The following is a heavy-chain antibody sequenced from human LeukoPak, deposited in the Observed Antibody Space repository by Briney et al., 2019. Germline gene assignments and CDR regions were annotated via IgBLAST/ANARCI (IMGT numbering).Heavy chain of an antibody. Sequence: PSETLSLTCTVSGGSISSYYWSWIRQPPGKGLEWVGYIYYSGSTNYNPSLKSRVTISVDTSKNQFSLKLSSVTAADTAVYYCARVVLHCSGGSCYSVRWFDPWGQGTLVTVSS. D-gene: IGHD2-15*01. CDR3: ARVVLHCSGGSCYSVRWFDP. J-gene: IGHJ5*02. CDR1: GGSISSYY. CDR2: IYYSGST. V-gene: IGHV4-59*01.